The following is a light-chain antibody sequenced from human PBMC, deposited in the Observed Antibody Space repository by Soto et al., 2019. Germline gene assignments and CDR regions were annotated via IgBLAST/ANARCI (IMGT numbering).Light chain of an antibody. CDR3: QKYNSTPPT. Sequence: EIVLTQSPGTLSLSPGERATLSCRASQSLSSSYLAWYQQKPGQAPRLLIYGASSRPTGIPDRFSGSGSGTDFTLTISRLEPEDFATYYCQKYNSTPPTFGQGTKVDIK. V-gene: IGKV3-20*01. J-gene: IGKJ1*01. CDR2: GAS. CDR1: QSLSSSY.